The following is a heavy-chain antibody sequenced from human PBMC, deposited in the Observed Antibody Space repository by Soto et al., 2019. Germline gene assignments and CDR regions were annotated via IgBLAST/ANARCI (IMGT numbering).Heavy chain of an antibody. CDR2: IYWNDDK. V-gene: IGHV2-5*01. J-gene: IGHJ4*02. Sequence: QVTLKESGPPLVKPTQTLTLTCTFSGFSLYTSGVGVGWIRQPPGKALEWLALIYWNDDKRYSPSLKSRLTITKDTSKNQVVLTLTNVDPVDSATYYCAHRRYSGTYFFPFDYWGQGTLVTVSS. CDR1: GFSLYTSGVG. D-gene: IGHD1-26*01. CDR3: AHRRYSGTYFFPFDY.